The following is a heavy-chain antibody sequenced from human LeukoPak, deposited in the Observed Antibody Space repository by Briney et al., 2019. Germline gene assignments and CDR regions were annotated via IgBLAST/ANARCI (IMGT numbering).Heavy chain of an antibody. CDR2: IYGNGGDT. Sequence: GGSLRLSCAASGFIFRSYSMNWARQAPGEALEWVSTIYGNGGDTKYIDSVKGRFTVSRDNSKNTLYLQMNSLRVDDTAVYYCARDSAAVGGHDFDYWGRGALVIVSS. V-gene: IGHV3-23*05. J-gene: IGHJ4*02. CDR3: ARDSAAVGGHDFDY. D-gene: IGHD1-26*01. CDR1: GFIFRSYS.